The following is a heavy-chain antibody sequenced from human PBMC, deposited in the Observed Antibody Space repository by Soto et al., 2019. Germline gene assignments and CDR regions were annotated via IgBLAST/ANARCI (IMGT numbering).Heavy chain of an antibody. Sequence: GESLKISCKGSGYSFTSYWIGWVRQMPGKGLEWMGIIYPGDSDTRYSPSFQGQVTISADKSISTAYLQWSSLKASGTAMYYCARAGYSSSWYSADNWFDPWGQGTLVTVSS. CDR1: GYSFTSYW. CDR2: IYPGDSDT. J-gene: IGHJ5*02. D-gene: IGHD6-13*01. CDR3: ARAGYSSSWYSADNWFDP. V-gene: IGHV5-51*01.